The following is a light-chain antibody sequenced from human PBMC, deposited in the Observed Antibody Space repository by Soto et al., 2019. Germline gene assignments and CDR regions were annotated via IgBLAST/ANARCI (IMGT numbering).Light chain of an antibody. Sequence: EIVLTQSPGTLSLSPGERATLSCRASQSVSSSYLAWYQQKPGQPPGLLIYDASSRATGIADRFSGSGSGTDFTLTISRLEPEDFAVYYCQQYGSFPYTFGQGTKLEIK. J-gene: IGKJ2*01. CDR1: QSVSSSY. V-gene: IGKV3-20*01. CDR3: QQYGSFPYT. CDR2: DAS.